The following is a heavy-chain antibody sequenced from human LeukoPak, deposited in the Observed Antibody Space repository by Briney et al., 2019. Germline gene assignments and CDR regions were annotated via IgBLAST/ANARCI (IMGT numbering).Heavy chain of an antibody. CDR2: ISGSGGST. D-gene: IGHD3-10*01. V-gene: IGHV3-23*01. Sequence: GGSLRLSCAGSGFTFSSYAMSWVRQAPGKELEWVLAISGSGGSTYYADSVKGRFTISRDNSKNTLYLQMNSLRAEDTAVYYCAKEANRIMVRGPFDYWGQGTLVTVSS. CDR1: GFTFSSYA. J-gene: IGHJ4*02. CDR3: AKEANRIMVRGPFDY.